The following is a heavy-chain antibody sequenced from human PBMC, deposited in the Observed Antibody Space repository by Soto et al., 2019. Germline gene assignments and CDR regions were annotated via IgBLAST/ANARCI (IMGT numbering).Heavy chain of an antibody. V-gene: IGHV3-74*01. Sequence: PGGSLRLSCAASGFTFSNLWMHWVRQAPGKGLVWVSRISSDESRISYADSVKGRFTISRDNAKNTLYLEMNSLRAEDTAVYYCSFRGIVSSYYYGLDVWGQGTTVTVSS. CDR2: ISSDESRI. CDR3: SFRGIVSSYYYGLDV. CDR1: GFTFSNLW. J-gene: IGHJ6*02. D-gene: IGHD2-15*01.